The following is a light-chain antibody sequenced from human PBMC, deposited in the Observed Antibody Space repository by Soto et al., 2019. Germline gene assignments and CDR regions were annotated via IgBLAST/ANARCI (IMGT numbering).Light chain of an antibody. Sequence: EVVMTQSPATLSVSPGAREPLSCRASQTVRDNLGWYQQKPGQPPRLLIYGATTRATGIPARFSGSGSGTEFTLTISSLQSEDFAVYYCQQYNNWPLTFGGGTKVDIK. CDR3: QQYNNWPLT. CDR1: QTVRDN. J-gene: IGKJ4*01. CDR2: GAT. V-gene: IGKV3D-15*01.